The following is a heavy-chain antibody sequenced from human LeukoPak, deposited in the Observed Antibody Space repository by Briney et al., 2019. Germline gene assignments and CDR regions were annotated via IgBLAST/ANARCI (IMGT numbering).Heavy chain of an antibody. CDR2: IIPIFGTA. CDR3: ARGRFRRGYSYGYLD. J-gene: IGHJ4*02. D-gene: IGHD5-18*01. CDR1: GGTFSSYA. V-gene: IGHV1-69*13. Sequence: ASVKVSCKASGGTFSSYAISWVRQAPGQGLEWMGGIIPIFGTANYAQKFQGRVTITADESTSTAYMELSSLTSEDTAVYYCARGRFRRGYSYGYLDWGQGTLVTVSS.